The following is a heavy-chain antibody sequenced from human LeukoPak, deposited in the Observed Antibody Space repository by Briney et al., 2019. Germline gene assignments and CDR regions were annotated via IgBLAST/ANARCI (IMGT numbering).Heavy chain of an antibody. J-gene: IGHJ4*02. CDR3: ARGPDTYYYDSSGYLQVDY. CDR2: ICTAGDT. D-gene: IGHD3-22*01. CDR1: GFTFSSYD. V-gene: IGHV3-13*01. Sequence: GGSLRLSCAASGFTFSSYDMHWVRQAPGKGLEWVSAICTAGDTYYPASVTGRFTISRENAKNSLYLQMNSLSAGDTAVYYCARGPDTYYYDSSGYLQVDYWGQGTLVTVSS.